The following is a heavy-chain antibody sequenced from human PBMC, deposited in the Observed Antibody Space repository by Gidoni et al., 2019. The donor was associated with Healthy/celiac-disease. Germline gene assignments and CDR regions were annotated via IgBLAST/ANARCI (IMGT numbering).Heavy chain of an antibody. CDR1: GGSISSSSYY. CDR2: IYYSGST. V-gene: IGHV4-39*01. Sequence: QLQLQESGPGLVKPSETLSLTCTVSGGSISSSSYYWGWIRQPPGKGLEWIGSIYYSGSTYYNPSLKSRVTISVDTSKNQFSLKLSSVTAADTAVYYCANHVIRDGYNFDYWGQGTLVTVSS. CDR3: ANHVIRDGYNFDY. D-gene: IGHD3-10*01. J-gene: IGHJ4*02.